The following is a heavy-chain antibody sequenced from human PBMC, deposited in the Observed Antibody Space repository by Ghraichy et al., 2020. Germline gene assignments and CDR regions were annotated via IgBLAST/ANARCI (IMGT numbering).Heavy chain of an antibody. CDR2: INHSGST. V-gene: IGHV4-34*01. CDR1: GGSLRGYY. Sequence: SETLSLTCAVSGGSLRGYYWSWIRQFPGKGLEWIGEINHSGSTNYNPSLKSRVTTSVDTSENQFSLKLSSVTAADTAVYYCARMYSSLNHARRGLDYWGQGTLVTVSS. CDR3: ARMYSSLNHARRGLDY. D-gene: IGHD6-13*01. J-gene: IGHJ4*02.